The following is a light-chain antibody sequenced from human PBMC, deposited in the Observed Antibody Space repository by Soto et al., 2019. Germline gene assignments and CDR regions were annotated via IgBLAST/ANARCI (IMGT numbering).Light chain of an antibody. CDR3: SSYTSSSTLEVV. CDR2: EVS. CDR1: SSDVGGYNF. V-gene: IGLV2-14*01. J-gene: IGLJ2*01. Sequence: QSVLTQPASVSGSLGQSITISCTGTSSDVGGYNFVSWYQQHPGKAPKLMIYEVSNRPSGVSNRFSGSKSGNTASLTISVLLAEDEAEDYCSSYTSSSTLEVVFGGGTKLTVL.